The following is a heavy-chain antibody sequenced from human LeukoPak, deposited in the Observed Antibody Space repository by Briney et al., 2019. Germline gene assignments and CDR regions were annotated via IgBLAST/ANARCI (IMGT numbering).Heavy chain of an antibody. J-gene: IGHJ6*02. CDR1: GFTFDDYA. CDR2: ISLNSGTR. CDR3: AKGPGYYYGMHV. V-gene: IGHV3-9*01. Sequence: GGSLRLSCAASGFTFDDYAMHWIRQAPGKGLEWVSVISLNSGTRRYAGSLKGRFTISGDNAKNSLYLQMNSLRAEHTALYYCAKGPGYYYGMHVWGQGTTDTVSS.